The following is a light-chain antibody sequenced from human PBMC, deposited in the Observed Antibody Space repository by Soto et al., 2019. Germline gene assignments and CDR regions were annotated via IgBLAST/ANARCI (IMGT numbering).Light chain of an antibody. CDR3: VLYMGSDISDVV. J-gene: IGLJ2*01. Sequence: QTVVTQEPSFSVSPGGTVTLTCGLSSGSVSTSYYPSWYQQTPGQAPRTLIYSTNTRSSGVPDRFSGSILGNKAALTITGAQADDESDYYCVLYMGSDISDVVFGGGTKLTVL. CDR1: SGSVSTSYY. CDR2: STN. V-gene: IGLV8-61*01.